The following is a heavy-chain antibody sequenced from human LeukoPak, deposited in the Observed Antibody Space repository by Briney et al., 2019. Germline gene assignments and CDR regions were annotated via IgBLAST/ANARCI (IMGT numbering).Heavy chain of an antibody. Sequence: PGGSLRLSCAASGFTFSSYWMNWARQAPGKGLEWVASINHNGNVNYYVDSVKGRFTISRDNAKNSLYLQMNSLRAEDTAVYYCARDAEIDSSGWYYSYYYYYGMDVWGQGTTVTVSS. J-gene: IGHJ6*02. D-gene: IGHD6-19*01. V-gene: IGHV3-7*01. CDR3: ARDAEIDSSGWYYSYYYYYGMDV. CDR1: GFTFSSYW. CDR2: INHNGNVN.